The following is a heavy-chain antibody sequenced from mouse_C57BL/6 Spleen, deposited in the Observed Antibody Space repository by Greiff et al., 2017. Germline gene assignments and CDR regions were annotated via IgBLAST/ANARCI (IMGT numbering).Heavy chain of an antibody. V-gene: IGHV5-16*01. CDR3: ARGIYDGYYYFDY. D-gene: IGHD2-3*01. J-gene: IGHJ2*01. Sequence: SEGGLVQPGSSMKLSCTASGFTFSDYYMAWVRQVPEKGLEWVANINYDGSSTYYLDSLKSRFIISRDNAKNILYLQMSSLKSEDTATYYCARGIYDGYYYFDYWGQGTTLTVSS. CDR2: INYDGSST. CDR1: GFTFSDYY.